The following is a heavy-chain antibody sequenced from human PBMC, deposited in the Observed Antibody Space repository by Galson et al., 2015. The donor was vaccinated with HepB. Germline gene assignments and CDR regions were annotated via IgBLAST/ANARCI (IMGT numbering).Heavy chain of an antibody. CDR1: GFTFSGSA. V-gene: IGHV3-23*01. D-gene: IGHD5-18*01. J-gene: IGHJ5*01. Sequence: SLRLSCAASGFTFSGSAIHWVRQAPGRGLEWISGITGKGDSTFYADSVKGRFTVSKDNSNNMLYLQMNSLRAEDAGLYFCAKGYGLFDSWGKGILVT. CDR3: AKGYGLFDS. CDR2: ITGKGDST.